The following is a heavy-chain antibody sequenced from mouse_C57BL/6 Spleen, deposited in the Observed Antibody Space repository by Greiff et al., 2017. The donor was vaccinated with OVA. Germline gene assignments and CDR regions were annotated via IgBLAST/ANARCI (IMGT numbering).Heavy chain of an antibody. D-gene: IGHD1-1*01. Sequence: QVQLQQSGAELVRPGASVTLSCKASGYTFTDYEMHWVKQTPVHGLEWIGAIDPGTGGTAYNQKFKGKAILTADKSSSTAYMELRSLTSEDSAVYYCTRDRYYGSSQYYFDYWGQGTTLTVSS. V-gene: IGHV1-15*01. CDR1: GYTFTDYE. CDR2: IDPGTGGT. J-gene: IGHJ2*01. CDR3: TRDRYYGSSQYYFDY.